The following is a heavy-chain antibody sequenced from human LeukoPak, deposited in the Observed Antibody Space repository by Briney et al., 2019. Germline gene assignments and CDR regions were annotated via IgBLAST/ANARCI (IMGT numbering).Heavy chain of an antibody. CDR3: ARGVEPLAANTLAY. D-gene: IGHD1-14*01. CDR1: GFTVITND. V-gene: IGHV3-53*01. Sequence: GGSLRLSCAASGFTVITNDMTWVRQALGKGLGWVSVLYSDGNTKYADSVQGRFTISRDNSKNTLYLEMNSLSPDDTAVYYCARGVEPLAANTLAYWGQGTLVTVSS. J-gene: IGHJ4*02. CDR2: LYSDGNT.